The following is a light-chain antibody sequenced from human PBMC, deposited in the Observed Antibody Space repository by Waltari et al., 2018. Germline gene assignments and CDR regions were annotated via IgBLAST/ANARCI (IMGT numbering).Light chain of an antibody. J-gene: IGLJ3*02. CDR3: ATWDTSLSAGV. Sequence: QSVLTQQPSVTAAPGQKVTIPCSGSRSNLRRSDVSWDQQVPGTAPKLLIFETILRPSGSPDRFSGSKSGTSATLDITGLQTGDEANYYCATWDTSLSAGVFGGGTRLTVL. CDR2: ETI. V-gene: IGLV1-51*01. CDR1: RSNLRRSD.